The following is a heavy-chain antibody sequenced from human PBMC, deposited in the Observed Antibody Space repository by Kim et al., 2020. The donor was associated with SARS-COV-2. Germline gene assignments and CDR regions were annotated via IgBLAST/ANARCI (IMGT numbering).Heavy chain of an antibody. CDR3: ASTRGRGYGAFDI. D-gene: IGHD5-18*01. J-gene: IGHJ3*02. V-gene: IGHV3-30*07. Sequence: SADAVKSPFTISRNKSKNPLYMQMNGLRAEDTAVYYCASTRGRGYGAFDIWGQGTMVTVSS.